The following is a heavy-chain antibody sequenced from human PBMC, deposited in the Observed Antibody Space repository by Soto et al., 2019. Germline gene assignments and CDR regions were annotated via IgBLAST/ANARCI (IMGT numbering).Heavy chain of an antibody. CDR1: GFTFSSYA. CDR3: AKSAYDFWSGSLFYFDY. CDR2: ISGSGGST. Sequence: GGSLRLSCAASGFTFSSYAMSWVRQAPGKGLEWVSAISGSGGSTYYADSVKGRFTISRDNSKNTLYLQMNSLRAEDTAVYYCAKSAYDFWSGSLFYFDYWGQGTLVTVSS. J-gene: IGHJ4*02. D-gene: IGHD3-3*01. V-gene: IGHV3-23*01.